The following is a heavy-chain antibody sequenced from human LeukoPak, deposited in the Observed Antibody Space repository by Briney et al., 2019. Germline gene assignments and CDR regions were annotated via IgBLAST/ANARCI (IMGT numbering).Heavy chain of an antibody. CDR3: ARAGSVVPAADFDY. CDR2: INHSGST. Sequence: SETLSLTCAVYGGSFSGYYWSWIRQPPGKGLEWIGEINHSGSTNYNPSLKSRVTISVDTSKNQFSLKLSSVTAADTAVYYCARAGSVVPAADFDYWGQGTLVTVSS. J-gene: IGHJ4*02. V-gene: IGHV4-34*01. CDR1: GGSFSGYY. D-gene: IGHD2-2*01.